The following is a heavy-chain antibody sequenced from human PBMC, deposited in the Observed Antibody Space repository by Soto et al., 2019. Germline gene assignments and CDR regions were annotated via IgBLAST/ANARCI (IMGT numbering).Heavy chain of an antibody. J-gene: IGHJ5*02. CDR3: ARMRFGEVPYWLDT. D-gene: IGHD3-3*01. V-gene: IGHV4-61*01. CDR2: VYYTGTT. CDR1: GGFVSSASYF. Sequence: SETLSLTCTVSGGFVSSASYFWSWIRQPPGKEMEFIAYVYYTGTTKYSPSLKSRASISLDTSKNQFSLNLSSVTTADTAIYYCARMRFGEVPYWLDTWGQGILVTVSS.